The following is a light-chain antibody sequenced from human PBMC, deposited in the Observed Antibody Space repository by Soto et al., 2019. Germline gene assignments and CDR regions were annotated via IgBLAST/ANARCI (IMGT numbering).Light chain of an antibody. CDR2: DTS. CDR3: QQTFFPIVT. CDR1: QTILTY. V-gene: IGKV1-39*01. J-gene: IGKJ4*01. Sequence: DILMTQSPSSLSAAVGDRVTITCRASQTILTYLHWFQQKPGKAPKVLIYDTSSLRSGVPSRFSGSGSGTDFTLTISSLQPEDAATSFCQQTFFPIVTFGGGTRVDI.